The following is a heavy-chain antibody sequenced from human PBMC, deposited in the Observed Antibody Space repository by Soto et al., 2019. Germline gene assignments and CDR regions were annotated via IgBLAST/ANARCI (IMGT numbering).Heavy chain of an antibody. D-gene: IGHD2-15*01. J-gene: IGHJ6*02. Sequence: SVKVSCKASGGTFSSYAISWVRQAPGQGLEWMGGIIPIFGTANYAQKYQGRVTITADESTSTAYMELSSLRSEDTAVYYCASNIVVVVAATRYYYYYGMDVWGQGTTVTVSS. CDR2: IIPIFGTA. V-gene: IGHV1-69*13. CDR3: ASNIVVVVAATRYYYYYGMDV. CDR1: GGTFSSYA.